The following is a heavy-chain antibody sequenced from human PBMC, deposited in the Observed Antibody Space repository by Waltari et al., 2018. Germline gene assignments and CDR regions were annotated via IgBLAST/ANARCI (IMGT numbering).Heavy chain of an antibody. V-gene: IGHV1-2*02. CDR2: INPRSGDT. CDR3: GRGCISYDYYYYMEV. J-gene: IGHJ6*03. Sequence: QVQLVQSGAEVKKPGASVKVYCKASGYTLRGYYIQWVRQAPGQGLEWMGWINPRSGDTKYSQKFQGRVTVTADTSISTAYMEVTGLRSDDTAVYYCGRGCISYDYYYYMEVWGRGTTVTVSS. CDR1: GYTLRGYY. D-gene: IGHD2-8*01.